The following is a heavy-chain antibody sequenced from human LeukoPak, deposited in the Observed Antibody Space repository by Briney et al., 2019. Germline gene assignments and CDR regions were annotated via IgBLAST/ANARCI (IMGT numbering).Heavy chain of an antibody. D-gene: IGHD4-11*01. V-gene: IGHV4-59*08. CDR3: ARSVPSLDYLFDS. J-gene: IGHJ5*01. CDR1: GGSISTYY. Sequence: SETLSLTCTVSGGSISTYYWSWIRQLPGKGLEWIGYIYNSGITNYNPSLKSRVTVSVDTSKNQFSLRLTSVTAADTAVYYCARSVPSLDYLFDSWGHGTLVTVSS. CDR2: IYNSGIT.